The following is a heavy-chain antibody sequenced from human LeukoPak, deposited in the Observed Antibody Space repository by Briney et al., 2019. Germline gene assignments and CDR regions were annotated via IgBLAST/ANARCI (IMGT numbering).Heavy chain of an antibody. J-gene: IGHJ4*02. Sequence: PSETLSLTCTASGCSISSFYWHWIRQPPGKGLEWIAYIQDSGSTNYNPSLMSRVTISIETPKNQFSLKLKSVTAADTAVYYCARVPYGNTWYREHWGQGTLVTVSS. D-gene: IGHD6-13*01. CDR1: GCSISSFY. CDR3: ARVPYGNTWYREH. CDR2: IQDSGST. V-gene: IGHV4-59*01.